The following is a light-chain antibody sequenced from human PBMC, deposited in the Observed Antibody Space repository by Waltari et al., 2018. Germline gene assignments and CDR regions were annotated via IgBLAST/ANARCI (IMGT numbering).Light chain of an antibody. CDR1: SSDIGSNT. CDR2: NNY. V-gene: IGLV1-44*01. CDR3: ATWDDSLKGFV. J-gene: IGLJ1*01. Sequence: VTISCSGRSSDIGSNTVNWYQHLPGMAPRLLIYNNYYRPSGVPDRFSGSKSGTSASLAISGLQSEDEAVFYCATWDDSLKGFVFGSGTKVTVL.